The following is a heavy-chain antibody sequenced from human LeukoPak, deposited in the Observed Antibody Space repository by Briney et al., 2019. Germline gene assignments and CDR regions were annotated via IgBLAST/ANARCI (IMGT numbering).Heavy chain of an antibody. D-gene: IGHD2-15*01. V-gene: IGHV3-7*01. CDR2: IKQDGSEK. Sequence: GGSLRLSCAASGFTLRNYAMYWVRQAPGKGLEWVANIKQDGSEKYYVDSVKGRFTISRDNAKNSLYLQMNSLRAEDTAVYYCARFSGRNWGQGTLVTVSS. CDR3: ARFSGRN. CDR1: GFTLRNYA. J-gene: IGHJ4*02.